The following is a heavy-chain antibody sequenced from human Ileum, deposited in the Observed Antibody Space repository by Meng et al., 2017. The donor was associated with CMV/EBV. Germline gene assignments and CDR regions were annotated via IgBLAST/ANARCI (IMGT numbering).Heavy chain of an antibody. Sequence: GESLKISCAASGFTFSSYWMSWVRQAPGKGLEWVANIKQDGSEKYYVDSVKGRFTISRDNAKNSLYLQMNSLRAEDTAVYYCARDPVGYCSSTSCYLGGMDVWGQGTTVTVSS. J-gene: IGHJ6*02. CDR2: IKQDGSEK. D-gene: IGHD2-2*03. V-gene: IGHV3-7*01. CDR1: GFTFSSYW. CDR3: ARDPVGYCSSTSCYLGGMDV.